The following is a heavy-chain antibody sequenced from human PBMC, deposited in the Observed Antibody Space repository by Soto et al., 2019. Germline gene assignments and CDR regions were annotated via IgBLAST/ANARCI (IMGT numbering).Heavy chain of an antibody. Sequence: QVHLVQSGAEVKKSGASVKVSCKGSGYDFTTYGITWVRQAPGQGPEWRAWISAHNGNTAYAQKPQGGVTVPRDTSASTDYMELRSLRADDTAVYYCARGRYGDYWGQGALVTVSS. CDR2: ISAHNGNT. J-gene: IGHJ4*02. V-gene: IGHV1-18*01. D-gene: IGHD1-1*01. CDR3: ARGRYGDY. CDR1: GYDFTTYG.